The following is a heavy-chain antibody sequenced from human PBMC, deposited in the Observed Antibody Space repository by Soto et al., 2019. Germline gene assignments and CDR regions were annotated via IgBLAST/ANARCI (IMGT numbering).Heavy chain of an antibody. CDR3: ASRDPGTSVDY. CDR1: GGSFTSNNW. Sequence: GTLSLTCAASGGSFTSNNWWTCVRQPPGQGLEWIGEIYRTGSTNYNPSLKSRVTISLDKSENQFSLKVTSLTAADTAVYYCASRDPGTSVDYWGQGTLVTVSS. CDR2: IYRTGST. V-gene: IGHV4-4*02. D-gene: IGHD1-7*01. J-gene: IGHJ4*02.